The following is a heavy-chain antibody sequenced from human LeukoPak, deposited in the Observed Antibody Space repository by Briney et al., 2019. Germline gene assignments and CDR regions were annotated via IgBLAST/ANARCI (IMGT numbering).Heavy chain of an antibody. D-gene: IGHD1-7*01. V-gene: IGHV4-39*07. CDR2: IYYSGST. Sequence: SETLSLTCTVSGGSISSSSYYWGWIRQPPGKGLEWIGSIYYSGSTYCNPSLKSRVTISVDTSKNQFSLKLSSVTAADTAVYYCARLHPDNWNYVSGFDYWGQGTLVTVSS. CDR3: ARLHPDNWNYVSGFDY. CDR1: GGSISSSSYY. J-gene: IGHJ4*02.